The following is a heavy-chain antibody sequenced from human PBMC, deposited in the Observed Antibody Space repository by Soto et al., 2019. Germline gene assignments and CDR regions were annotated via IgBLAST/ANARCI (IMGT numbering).Heavy chain of an antibody. CDR1: GFTFSTYW. Sequence: AGGSLRLSCTASGFTFSTYWMSWVRQAPGMGLEWVANIGEDGSEKYYVDSVKGRFTISRDNAKNSLYLQMNSLRADDTAVYYCARGSGGHNYYYGMDVWGQGTTVTV. V-gene: IGHV3-7*03. CDR3: ARGSGGHNYYYGMDV. J-gene: IGHJ6*02. CDR2: IGEDGSEK. D-gene: IGHD2-15*01.